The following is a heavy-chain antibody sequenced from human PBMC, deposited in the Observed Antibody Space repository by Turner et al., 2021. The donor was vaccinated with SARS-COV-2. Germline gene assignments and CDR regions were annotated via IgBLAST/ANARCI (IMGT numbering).Heavy chain of an antibody. CDR2: SYSGGST. Sequence: ELRLVDSGGGWVQPAWSLRLSCAASGFTVSSYYMSWVGQGPGKGLEWVSVSYSGGSTYYAECVKGRFTISAHNSKNTLYIRMNSLRAEDTAGYYGASSYGYSGSWYLKHWGQGTLVTVSS. J-gene: IGHJ4*02. CDR3: ASSYGYSGSWYLKH. CDR1: GFTVSSYY. D-gene: IGHD6-13*01. V-gene: IGHV3-53*04.